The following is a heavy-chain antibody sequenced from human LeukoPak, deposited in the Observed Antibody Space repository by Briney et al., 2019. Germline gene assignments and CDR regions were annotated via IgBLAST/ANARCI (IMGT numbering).Heavy chain of an antibody. D-gene: IGHD5-18*01. CDR1: GFTFSSYW. CDR2: FNGDGSST. V-gene: IGHV3-74*01. J-gene: IGHJ6*02. Sequence: GGSLRLSCAASGFTFSSYWMHWVRQAPGKGLVWVSRFNGDGSSTTYADSVKGRFTISRDNAKNTLYLQMNSLRAEDTAVYYCARDAVDTANAVWGQGATVTVSS. CDR3: ARDAVDTANAV.